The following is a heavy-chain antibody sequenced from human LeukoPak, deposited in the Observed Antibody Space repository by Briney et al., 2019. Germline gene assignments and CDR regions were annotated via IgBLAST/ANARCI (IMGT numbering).Heavy chain of an antibody. J-gene: IGHJ3*02. D-gene: IGHD2-2*01. CDR3: ARGGYCSSISCYARGAFDI. CDR1: GGSISSGGYS. Sequence: KTSQTLSLTCAVSGGSISSGGYSWSWIRQPPGKGLEWIGYICHSGSTYYNPSLKSRVTISVDRSKKQYSLKLSSVTAADTAVYYCARGGYCSSISCYARGAFDIWGQGTMGTGSS. CDR2: ICHSGST. V-gene: IGHV4-30-2*01.